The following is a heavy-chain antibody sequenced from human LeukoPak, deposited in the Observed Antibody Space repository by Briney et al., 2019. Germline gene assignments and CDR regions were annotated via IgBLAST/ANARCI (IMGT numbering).Heavy chain of an antibody. D-gene: IGHD1-20*01. CDR3: AKLTGYDP. CDR2: ISGSGGST. Sequence: GGSLRLSCTVSGFTVSSNSMSWVRQAPGKGLEWVSAISGSGGSTYYADSVKGRFTISRDNSKNTLYLQMNSLRAEDTAVYYCAKLTGYDPWGQGTLVTVSS. CDR1: GFTVSSNS. J-gene: IGHJ5*02. V-gene: IGHV3-23*01.